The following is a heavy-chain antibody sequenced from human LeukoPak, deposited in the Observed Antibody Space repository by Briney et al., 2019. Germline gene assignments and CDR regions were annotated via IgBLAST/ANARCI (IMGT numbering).Heavy chain of an antibody. CDR3: ARTSVVVVVAATQTSWFDP. J-gene: IGHJ5*02. CDR2: IYYSGST. D-gene: IGHD2-15*01. Sequence: SETLSLTCTVSGGSISSGGYYWSWLRQHPGKGLEWIGYIYYSGSTYYNPSLKSRVAISVATSKNQFSLKLSSVTAADTAVYYCARTSVVVVVAATQTSWFDPWGQGTLVTVSS. CDR1: GGSISSGGYY. V-gene: IGHV4-31*03.